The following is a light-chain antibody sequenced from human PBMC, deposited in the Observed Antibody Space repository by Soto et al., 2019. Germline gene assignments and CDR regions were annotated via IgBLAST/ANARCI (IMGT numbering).Light chain of an antibody. Sequence: EMVMTQSPATLSVSPGQRVTLSCRASQSVSSYLAWYQQKPGQPPRLLIYVASTRAAGIPARFSGSGSGTEFTLTVSSLKSEDFAVYYCQQYKDWPSRFGQGTKVEIK. V-gene: IGKV3-15*01. CDR3: QQYKDWPSR. J-gene: IGKJ1*01. CDR1: QSVSSY. CDR2: VAS.